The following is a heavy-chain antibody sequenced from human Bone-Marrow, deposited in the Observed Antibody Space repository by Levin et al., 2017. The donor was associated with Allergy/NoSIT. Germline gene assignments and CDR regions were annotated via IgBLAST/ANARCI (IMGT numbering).Heavy chain of an antibody. CDR2: INPSGGST. J-gene: IGHJ2*01. Sequence: AASVKVSCKASGYTFTNNYIHWVRQAPGQGLEWMGIINPSGGSTNYAQKSQGRVTMTRDTSTTTVYMELSSLTSEDTAVYYCARAVVETAMNWYLDLWGRGTLVTVSS. V-gene: IGHV1-46*01. CDR1: GYTFTNNY. CDR3: ARAVVETAMNWYLDL. D-gene: IGHD2-21*02.